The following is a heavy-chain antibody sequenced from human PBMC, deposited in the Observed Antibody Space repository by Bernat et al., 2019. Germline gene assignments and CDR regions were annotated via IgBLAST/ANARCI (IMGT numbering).Heavy chain of an antibody. CDR3: ARGAARRAGLYYYYYGMDV. Sequence: QVQLQESGPGLVKPSETLSLTCTVSGGSISSYYWSWIRQPPGKGLEWIGYIYYSGSTNYNPSLKSRVTISVDTSKNQFSLKLSSVTAADTAVYYCARGAARRAGLYYYYYGMDVWGQGTTVTVSS. CDR2: IYYSGST. D-gene: IGHD6-6*01. CDR1: GGSISSYY. V-gene: IGHV4-59*08. J-gene: IGHJ6*02.